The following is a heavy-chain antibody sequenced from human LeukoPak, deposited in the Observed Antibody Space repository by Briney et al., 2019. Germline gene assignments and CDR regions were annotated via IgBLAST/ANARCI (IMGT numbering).Heavy chain of an antibody. CDR3: ARGPGGYMDV. J-gene: IGHJ6*03. Sequence: GGSLRLSCAASGFTFSTFAMIWVRQPPGKGLEWVSSISSSSSYIYYADSVKGRFTISRDNAKNSLYLQMNSLRAEDTAVYYCARGPGGYMDVWGKGTTVTVSS. CDR1: GFTFSTFA. CDR2: ISSSSSYI. V-gene: IGHV3-21*01.